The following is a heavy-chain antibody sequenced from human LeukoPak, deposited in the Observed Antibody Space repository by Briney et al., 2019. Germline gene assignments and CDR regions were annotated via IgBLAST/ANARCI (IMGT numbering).Heavy chain of an antibody. Sequence: GGSLRLSCAASGFTFSSYSMNWVRQAPGKGLEWVSSISSSSSYIYYADSVKGRFTISRDNAKNSLYLQMNSLRAEDTAVYYCARDGDYGDYGPPHDYWGRGTLVTVSS. CDR1: GFTFSSYS. V-gene: IGHV3-21*01. CDR2: ISSSSSYI. CDR3: ARDGDYGDYGPPHDY. D-gene: IGHD4-17*01. J-gene: IGHJ4*02.